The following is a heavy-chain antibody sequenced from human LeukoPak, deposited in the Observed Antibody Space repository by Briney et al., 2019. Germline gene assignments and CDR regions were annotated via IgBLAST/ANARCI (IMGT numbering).Heavy chain of an antibody. CDR2: IIPILGIA. CDR3: AIPYYGSGSYHFDY. V-gene: IGHV1-69*04. J-gene: IGHJ4*02. Sequence: ASVKVSCKASGGTFSSYAISWVRQAPGQGLEWMGRIIPILGIANYAQKFQGRVTITADKSTSTAYMELSSLRSEDTAVYYCAIPYYGSGSYHFDYWGQGTLVTVSS. D-gene: IGHD3-10*01. CDR1: GGTFSSYA.